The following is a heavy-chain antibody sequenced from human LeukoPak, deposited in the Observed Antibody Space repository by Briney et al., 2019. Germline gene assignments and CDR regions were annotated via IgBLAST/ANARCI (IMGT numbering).Heavy chain of an antibody. CDR1: GFTLSSYW. CDR2: INTDGSST. CDR3: ASGLPHDVWSGPYYQYCMDV. Sequence: PGGSLRLSCAASGFTLSSYWMHWLRQAPGKGLVWVSRINTDGSSTSYADSVKGRFTISRDNAKNTLYLQMNSLRAEDTAVYYCASGLPHDVWSGPYYQYCMDVWGKGTTVTVSS. D-gene: IGHD3-3*01. V-gene: IGHV3-74*01. J-gene: IGHJ6*03.